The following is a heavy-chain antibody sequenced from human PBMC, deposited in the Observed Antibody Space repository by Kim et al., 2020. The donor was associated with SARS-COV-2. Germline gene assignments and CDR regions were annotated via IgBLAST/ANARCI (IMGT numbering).Heavy chain of an antibody. V-gene: IGHV1-18*01. CDR2: ISAYNGNT. CDR3: ARVDYYSSGYYFDY. D-gene: IGHD3-22*01. Sequence: ASVKVSCRASGYTFSYYGITWVRQAPGQGLEWMGWISAYNGNTNFAQNLQGRVTMTTDTSTSTAYMELRSLRSDDTAVYYCARVDYYSSGYYFDYWGQGTLVTVSS. CDR1: GYTFSYYG. J-gene: IGHJ4*02.